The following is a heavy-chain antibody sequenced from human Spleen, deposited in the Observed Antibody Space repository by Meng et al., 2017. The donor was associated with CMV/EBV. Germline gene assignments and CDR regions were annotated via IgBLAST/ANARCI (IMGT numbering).Heavy chain of an antibody. CDR1: GGSISSYY. V-gene: IGHV4-59*01. D-gene: IGHD3-3*01. CDR2: IYHSGTT. CDR3: ARWIVEYDFRGDYPDY. J-gene: IGHJ4*02. Sequence: SETLSLTCTVSGGSISSYYWSWIRQPAGKGLEWIGYIYHSGTTNYNPSLKSRLSMSIDTSKNQFSLKLTSATAADTAVYYCARWIVEYDFRGDYPDYWGQGTLVTVSS.